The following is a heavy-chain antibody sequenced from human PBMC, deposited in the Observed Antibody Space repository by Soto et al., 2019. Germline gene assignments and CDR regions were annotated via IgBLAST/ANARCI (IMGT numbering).Heavy chain of an antibody. D-gene: IGHD6-19*01. CDR3: ARHVAGYSSGLDY. CDR1: GGSISSSSYY. V-gene: IGHV4-39*01. CDR2: IYYSGST. J-gene: IGHJ4*02. Sequence: QLPLQESGPGLVKPSETLSLTCTVSGGSISSSSYYWGWIRQPPGKGLEWIGSIYYSGSTCYNPSLKSRVTISVDTAKNQFSLKLSSVTAADTAVYYCARHVAGYSSGLDYWGQGTLVTVSS.